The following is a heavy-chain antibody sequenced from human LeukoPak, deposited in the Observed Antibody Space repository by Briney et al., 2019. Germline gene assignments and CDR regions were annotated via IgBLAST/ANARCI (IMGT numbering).Heavy chain of an antibody. J-gene: IGHJ4*02. V-gene: IGHV4-39*07. CDR1: GGSISSSSYY. CDR3: ARDVRGGSYSFTSTDY. D-gene: IGHD1-26*01. CDR2: IYYSGST. Sequence: PSETLSLTCTVSGGSISSSSYYWGWIRQPPGKGLEWIGSIYYSGSTYYNPSLKSRVTISVDTSKNQFSLKLSSVTAADTAVYYCARDVRGGSYSFTSTDYWAREPWSPSPQ.